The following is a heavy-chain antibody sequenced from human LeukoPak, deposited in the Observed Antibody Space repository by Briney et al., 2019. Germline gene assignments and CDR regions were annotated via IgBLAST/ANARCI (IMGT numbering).Heavy chain of an antibody. J-gene: IGHJ6*02. CDR3: ASPVKYCSSTSCYSIDGMDV. D-gene: IGHD2-2*02. CDR2: ISYDGSNK. Sequence: GGSLRLSCAASGFTFSSYAMHWVRQAPGKGLEWVAVISYDGSNKYYADSVKGRFTISRDNSKNTLYLQMNSLRAEDTAVYYCASPVKYCSSTSCYSIDGMDVWGQGTTLTVSS. CDR1: GFTFSSYA. V-gene: IGHV3-30-3*01.